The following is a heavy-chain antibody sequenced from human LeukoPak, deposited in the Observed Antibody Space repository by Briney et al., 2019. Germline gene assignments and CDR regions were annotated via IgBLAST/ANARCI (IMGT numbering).Heavy chain of an antibody. D-gene: IGHD3-22*01. CDR1: GFTFSSYA. Sequence: GGSLRLSCAASGFTFSSYAMHWVRQAPGKGLEWVAVISYDGSNKYYADSVKGRFTISRDNSKNTLYLQMNSLRVEDTAVYYCAREASDSSGYQTLDYWGQGTLVTVSS. J-gene: IGHJ4*02. CDR3: AREASDSSGYQTLDY. V-gene: IGHV3-30-3*01. CDR2: ISYDGSNK.